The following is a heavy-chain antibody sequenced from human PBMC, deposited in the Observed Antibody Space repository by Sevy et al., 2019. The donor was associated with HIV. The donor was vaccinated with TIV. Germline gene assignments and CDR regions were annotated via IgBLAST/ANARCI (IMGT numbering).Heavy chain of an antibody. CDR3: AGLGSCGGDCYYLDS. J-gene: IGHJ4*02. CDR2: ISHDGRYK. D-gene: IGHD2-21*02. V-gene: IGHV3-30*03. Sequence: GGSLRLSCAASGFTFSNYDLHWVRQAPGKGLDWVAVISHDGRYKNYADSVKVRFTISRDNLRNTLFLQMDSLRPDDRAVYISAGLGSCGGDCYYLDSWGQGALVTVSS. CDR1: GFTFSNYD.